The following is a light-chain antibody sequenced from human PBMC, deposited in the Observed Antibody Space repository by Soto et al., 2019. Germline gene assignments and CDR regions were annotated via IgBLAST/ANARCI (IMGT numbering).Light chain of an antibody. Sequence: EIVLTQSPGTLSLSPGERATLSCRASQSVSSDYFAWFQQKPGQAPRLLIYGASSRATGIPDRFSGSGSGTDFTLTISRLEPEDFATYYCQQYVRSPWTFGQGTKVEI. CDR3: QQYVRSPWT. J-gene: IGKJ1*01. V-gene: IGKV3-20*01. CDR1: QSVSSDY. CDR2: GAS.